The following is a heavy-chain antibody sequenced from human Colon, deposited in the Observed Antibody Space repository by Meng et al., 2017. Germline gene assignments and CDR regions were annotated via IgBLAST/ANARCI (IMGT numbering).Heavy chain of an antibody. J-gene: IGHJ5*02. Sequence: QVQLQESDPGRVQPSQTLSLTCTVSGGSISSGDYYWSWIRQPPGKGLEWIGYIYYSGSTYSNASLKSRVTISIDRSKNQFSLKLSSVTAADTAVYYCARDRKHYGERGWFDPWGQGTLVTVSS. CDR2: IYYSGST. D-gene: IGHD4-17*01. CDR3: ARDRKHYGERGWFDP. V-gene: IGHV4-30-4*01. CDR1: GGSISSGDYY.